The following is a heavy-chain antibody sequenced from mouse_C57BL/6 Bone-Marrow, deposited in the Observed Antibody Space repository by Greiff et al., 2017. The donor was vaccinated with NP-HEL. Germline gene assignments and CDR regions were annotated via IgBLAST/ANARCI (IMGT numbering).Heavy chain of an antibody. CDR1: GYTFTNFW. D-gene: IGHD2-3*01. Sequence: QVQLQQSGAELVRPGTSVKMSCKASGYTFTNFWIGWAKQRPGHGLEWFGAIYPGGGYTNYNEKFKGKATLTADKSSSTAYMQFRSLTSEDSAIYYGERKIYDGYSYYFDYWGQGTTLTVSS. CDR3: ERKIYDGYSYYFDY. V-gene: IGHV1-63*01. CDR2: IYPGGGYT. J-gene: IGHJ2*01.